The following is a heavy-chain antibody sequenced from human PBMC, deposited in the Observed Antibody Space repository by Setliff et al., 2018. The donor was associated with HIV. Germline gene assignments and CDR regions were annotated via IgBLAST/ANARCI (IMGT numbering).Heavy chain of an antibody. Sequence: ASVKVSCKASGYTFTTYGISWVRQAPGQGLEWMGWINTYNGNTNYAQKLQGRVDMTTDTSTSTAYLELRRLRSDDTAVYYCASHNRETADDLLTAYYNYYYYTDVWGKGTTVTVSS. J-gene: IGHJ6*03. V-gene: IGHV1-18*01. D-gene: IGHD3-9*01. CDR1: GYTFTTYG. CDR3: ASHNRETADDLLTAYYNYYYYTDV. CDR2: INTYNGNT.